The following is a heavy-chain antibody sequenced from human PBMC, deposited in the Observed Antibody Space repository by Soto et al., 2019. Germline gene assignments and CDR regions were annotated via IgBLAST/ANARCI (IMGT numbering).Heavy chain of an antibody. Sequence: ASVKVSCKASGGTFNNYPITWVRQAPGEGLEWMGGSIPTFGTANYAQNFQGRVTISVDESTSTAYMELSSLRSEDTAVYYCARGRGYSGDDHYYYFDMDVWGQGTTVTVSS. CDR3: ARGRGYSGDDHYYYFDMDV. CDR2: SIPTFGTA. J-gene: IGHJ6*02. CDR1: GGTFNNYP. V-gene: IGHV1-69*13. D-gene: IGHD5-12*01.